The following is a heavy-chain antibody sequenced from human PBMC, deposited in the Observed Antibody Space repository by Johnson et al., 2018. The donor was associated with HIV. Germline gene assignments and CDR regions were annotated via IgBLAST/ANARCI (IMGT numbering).Heavy chain of an antibody. CDR3: SSRSATL. J-gene: IGHJ3*01. CDR2: IYSDGST. V-gene: IGHV3-53*05. Sequence: VQLVETGGGLIHPGGSLRLSCAASGFTFSSSYMTWVRQAPGKGLEWVSVIYSDGSTYHADSVKGRFTISRDNSKNTLYLQMGSLRPADMALYYCSSRSATLWGQGTMVTVSS. CDR1: GFTFSSSY. D-gene: IGHD1-1*01.